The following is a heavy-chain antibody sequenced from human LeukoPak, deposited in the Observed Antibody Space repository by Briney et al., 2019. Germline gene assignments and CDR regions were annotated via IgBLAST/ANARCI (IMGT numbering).Heavy chain of an antibody. Sequence: SETLSLTCAVYGGSISGNYWSWIRHPPAKGMERNWEINHSGSTTSNPSLKSRVTISVDTSKNQFSLKLSSVTAADTAVYYCARGGITMVRGVLRLGTRHVNWFDPWGQGTLVTVSS. CDR2: INHSGST. CDR1: GGSISGNY. J-gene: IGHJ5*02. D-gene: IGHD3-10*01. V-gene: IGHV4-34*01. CDR3: ARGGITMVRGVLRLGTRHVNWFDP.